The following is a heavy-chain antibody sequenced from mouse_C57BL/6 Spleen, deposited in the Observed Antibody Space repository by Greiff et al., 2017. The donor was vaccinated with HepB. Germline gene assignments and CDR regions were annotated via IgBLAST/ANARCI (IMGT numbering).Heavy chain of an antibody. CDR1: GYTFTSYG. Sequence: VMLVESGAELARPGASVKLSCKASGYTFTSYGISWVKQRTGQGLEWIGEIYPRSGNTYYNEKFKGKATLTADKSSSTAYMELRSLTSEDSAVYFCARGEGFYDVDYWGQGTTLTVSS. CDR3: ARGEGFYDVDY. CDR2: IYPRSGNT. D-gene: IGHD2-12*01. J-gene: IGHJ2*01. V-gene: IGHV1-81*01.